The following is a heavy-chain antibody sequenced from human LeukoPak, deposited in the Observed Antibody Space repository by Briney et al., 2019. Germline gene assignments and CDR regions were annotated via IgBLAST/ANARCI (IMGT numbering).Heavy chain of an antibody. CDR1: GFTFSSYS. J-gene: IGHJ6*02. V-gene: IGHV3-48*01. CDR3: ASNDYSGYYYYYGMDV. CDR2: ISSSSSTI. D-gene: IGHD4-11*01. Sequence: GGSLRLSCAASGFTFSSYSMNWVRQAPGKGLEWVSYISSSSSTIYYADPVKGRFTISRDNAKNSLYLQMNSLRAEDTAVYYCASNDYSGYYYYYGMDVWGQGTTVTVSS.